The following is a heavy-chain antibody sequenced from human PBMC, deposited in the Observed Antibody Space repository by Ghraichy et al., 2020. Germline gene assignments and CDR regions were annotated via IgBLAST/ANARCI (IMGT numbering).Heavy chain of an antibody. D-gene: IGHD6-13*01. V-gene: IGHV3-7*03. CDR3: AREFGDSSSWYLAPIYYYYYGMDV. J-gene: IGHJ6*02. Sequence: GSLRLSCAASGFTFSSYWMSWVRQAPGKGLEWVANIKQDGSEKYYVDSVKGRFTISRDNAKNSLYLQMNSLRAEDTAVYYCAREFGDSSSWYLAPIYYYYYGMDVWGQGTTVTVSS. CDR2: IKQDGSEK. CDR1: GFTFSSYW.